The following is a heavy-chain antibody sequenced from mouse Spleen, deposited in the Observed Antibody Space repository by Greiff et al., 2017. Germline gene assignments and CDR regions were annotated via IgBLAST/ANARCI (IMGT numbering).Heavy chain of an antibody. CDR3: ARQRDYYGSSYVPYAMDY. J-gene: IGHJ4*01. V-gene: IGHV5-9*01. D-gene: IGHD1-1*01. Sequence: EVMLVESGGGLVKLGGSLKLSCAASGFTFSSYAMSWVRQTPEKRLEWVATISSGGGNTYYPDSVKGRFTISRDNAKNTLYLQMSSLKSEDTAMYYCARQRDYYGSSYVPYAMDYWGQGTSVTVSS. CDR2: ISSGGGNT. CDR1: GFTFSSYA.